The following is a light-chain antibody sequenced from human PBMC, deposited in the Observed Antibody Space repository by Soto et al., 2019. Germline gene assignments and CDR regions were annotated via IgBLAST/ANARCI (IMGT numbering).Light chain of an antibody. V-gene: IGKV3-11*01. J-gene: IGKJ4*01. Sequence: IVLTQSPATLSLSPGERATLSCRASQSVARFLAWYQQKPGQAPRLLIYDTSNRATGIPARFSGSGSGTDFTLTISSLEPEDFAVYYCQQRSNWLTFGGGTKVDIK. CDR3: QQRSNWLT. CDR1: QSVARF. CDR2: DTS.